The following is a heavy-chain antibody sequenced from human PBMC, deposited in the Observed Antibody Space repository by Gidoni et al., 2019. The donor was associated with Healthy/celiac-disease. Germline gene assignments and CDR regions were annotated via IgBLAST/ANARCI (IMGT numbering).Heavy chain of an antibody. CDR3: ERDQRERAAMGKNFER. D-gene: IGHD2-2*01. CDR2: IYDSGST. V-gene: IGHV4-59*01. Sequence: LLQSSGVHLLQPSSTLSLACIHSGGSSSSYYWCWFRQPPGKGLEWIGYIYDSGSTKYNPAIKSQVSILVDTTKNQVTRKVSSVSDEDTAVNYCERDQRERAAMGKNFERWGRGTVVTGS. CDR1: GGSSSSYY. J-gene: IGHJ2*01.